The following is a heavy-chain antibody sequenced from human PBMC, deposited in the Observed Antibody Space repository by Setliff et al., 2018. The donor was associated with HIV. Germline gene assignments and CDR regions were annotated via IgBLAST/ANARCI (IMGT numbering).Heavy chain of an antibody. CDR1: GFTFSDDY. Sequence: GGSLRLSCAASGFTFSDDYMSWIRQIPGKGLEWVSYISGSGSVIFYADSVKGRFTISRDNAKNSLYLQMNSLRAEDTAVYYCVRDYMWAFDYWGQGTLVTVSS. V-gene: IGHV3-11*04. J-gene: IGHJ4*02. CDR3: VRDYMWAFDY. CDR2: ISGSGSVI. D-gene: IGHD1-26*01.